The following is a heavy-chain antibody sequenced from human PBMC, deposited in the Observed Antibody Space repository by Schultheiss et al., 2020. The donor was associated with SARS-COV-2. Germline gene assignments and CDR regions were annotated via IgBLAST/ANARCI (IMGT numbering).Heavy chain of an antibody. V-gene: IGHV3-48*03. CDR2: ISSSGSTI. Sequence: GGSLRLSCTVSGLTFGDYAMSWVRQAPGKGLEWVSYISSSGSTIYYTDSVKGRFTISRDNAKNSLYLQMNSLRAEDTAVYYCASYAGLAMDLYYYYGMDVWGQGTTVTVSS. CDR1: GLTFGDYA. D-gene: IGHD5-18*01. CDR3: ASYAGLAMDLYYYYGMDV. J-gene: IGHJ6*02.